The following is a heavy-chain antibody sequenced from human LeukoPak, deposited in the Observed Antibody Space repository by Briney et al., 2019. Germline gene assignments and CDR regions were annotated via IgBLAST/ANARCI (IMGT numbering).Heavy chain of an antibody. V-gene: IGHV1-8*02. CDR1: GYTFTGYY. Sequence: ASVKVSCKASGYTFTGYYMHWVRQAPGQGLEWMGWINPNSGNTDYAQKFQGRVTMTRNTSISTAYMELSSLRSEDTAVYYCARAVTSYMDVWGKGTTVTVSS. J-gene: IGHJ6*03. CDR3: ARAVTSYMDV. CDR2: INPNSGNT.